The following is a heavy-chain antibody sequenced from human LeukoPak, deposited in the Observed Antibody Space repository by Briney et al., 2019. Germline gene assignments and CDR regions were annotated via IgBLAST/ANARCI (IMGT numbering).Heavy chain of an antibody. CDR1: GFTFSSYA. Sequence: PGASLRLSCAASGFTFSSYAVSWVRQAPGKGLEWVSAISGSGGSTYYADSVKGRFTISRDNSKNTLYLQMNSLRAEDTAVYYCAKDGLAIFGGWYFDLWGRGTLVTVSS. D-gene: IGHD3-3*01. V-gene: IGHV3-23*01. J-gene: IGHJ2*01. CDR2: ISGSGGST. CDR3: AKDGLAIFGGWYFDL.